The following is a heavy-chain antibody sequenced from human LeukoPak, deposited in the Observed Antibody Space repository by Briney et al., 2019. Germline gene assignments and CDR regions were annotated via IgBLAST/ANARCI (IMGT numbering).Heavy chain of an antibody. CDR2: ISTYNGNT. V-gene: IGHV1-18*01. CDR3: ARERIARFDY. D-gene: IGHD1-26*01. J-gene: IGHJ4*02. Sequence: ASVKVSCKASVYTFTSYGIGWVRQPPGQGLEWMGWISTYNGNTNYAQKFQGRVTMPTDTPTSTAYMELRSLRSDDTAVYYCARERIARFDYWGQGTLVTVSS. CDR1: VYTFTSYG.